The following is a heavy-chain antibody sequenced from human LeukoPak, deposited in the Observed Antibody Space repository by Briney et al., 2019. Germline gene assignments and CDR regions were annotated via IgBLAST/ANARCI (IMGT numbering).Heavy chain of an antibody. CDR3: ALLWYGELPQVDY. Sequence: GGSLRLSCAASGFTFSSYWIHWVRQVPGKGLVWVSRIKDGGTTTDYADPVKGRFTISRDNSKNTLYLQMNSLTAEDTAVYYCALLWYGELPQVDYWGQGTLVTVSS. J-gene: IGHJ4*02. CDR2: IKDGGTTT. V-gene: IGHV3-74*01. CDR1: GFTFSSYW. D-gene: IGHD3-10*01.